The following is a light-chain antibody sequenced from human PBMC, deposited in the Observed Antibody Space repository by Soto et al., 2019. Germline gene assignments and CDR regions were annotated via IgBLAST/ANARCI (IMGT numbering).Light chain of an antibody. V-gene: IGKV3-20*01. CDR3: HQRNQ. Sequence: EIVLTQSPGTLSLSPGERATLSCRASQSVSSSYLAWYQQKPGQAPRLLIYRTSNRAAGIPARFSGSRSGTDFTLTISSVEPEDFAMYYCHQRNQFGQGTRLEIK. CDR1: QSVSSSY. J-gene: IGKJ5*01. CDR2: RTS.